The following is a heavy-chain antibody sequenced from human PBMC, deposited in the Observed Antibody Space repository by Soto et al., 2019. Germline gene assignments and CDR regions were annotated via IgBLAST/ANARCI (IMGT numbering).Heavy chain of an antibody. V-gene: IGHV2-5*02. CDR2: IYWDDDK. J-gene: IGHJ4*02. CDR1: GFSLRTNGVG. Sequence: GSGPTLVNPTQTLTLTCSFSGFSLRTNGVGVGWIRQPPGKALEWLAVIYWDDDKRYRPSLKSRLTITKDTSGNQVVLTMTNMDPVDTATYYCAHRRGGYNWDDAHFDYWGQGTLVTVSS. CDR3: AHRRGGYNWDDAHFDY. D-gene: IGHD1-20*01.